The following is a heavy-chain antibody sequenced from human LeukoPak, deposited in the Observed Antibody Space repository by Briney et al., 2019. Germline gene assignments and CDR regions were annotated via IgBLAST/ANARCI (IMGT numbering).Heavy chain of an antibody. J-gene: IGHJ4*02. D-gene: IGHD4-11*01. CDR3: AREGPVTTTVTYCDY. Sequence: GGSLRLSCVVSGFIFDDYGISWVRQAPGKGLEWVSRIHWKSGSTGYVDSVKGRFTISRDNAKNSLYLQMNSLRPEDTAFYYCAREGPVTTTVTYCDYWGQGTLVTVSS. CDR1: GFIFDDYG. V-gene: IGHV3-20*04. CDR2: IHWKSGST.